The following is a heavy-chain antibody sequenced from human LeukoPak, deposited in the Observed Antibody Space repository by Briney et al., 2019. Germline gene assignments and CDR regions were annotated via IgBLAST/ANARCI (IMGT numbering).Heavy chain of an antibody. CDR1: GFTFSDYY. CDR2: ISNTGSFI. D-gene: IGHD5-24*01. CDR3: ARDRMATNPRFWDY. J-gene: IGHJ4*02. V-gene: IGHV3-11*04. Sequence: PGGSLRLSCAAYGFTFSDYYMSWVRQAPGKGLGWVSYISNTGSFIYYADSVKGRFTISRDNAKNSLYLQMNSLRAEDTAVYYCARDRMATNPRFWDYWGQGTLVTVSS.